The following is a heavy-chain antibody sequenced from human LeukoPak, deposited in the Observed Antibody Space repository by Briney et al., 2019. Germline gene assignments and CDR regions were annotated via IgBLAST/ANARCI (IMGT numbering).Heavy chain of an antibody. Sequence: SETLSLTCTVSGDSISSANYYWGWVRQPPGKGQEWIGEINHSGSTNYNPSLKSRVTISVDTSKNQFSLKLSSVTAADTAVYYCARRTTIFGVVIIGGWFDPWGQGSLVTVSS. CDR2: INHSGST. J-gene: IGHJ5*02. CDR1: GDSISSANYY. CDR3: ARRTTIFGVVIIGGWFDP. V-gene: IGHV4-39*07. D-gene: IGHD3-3*01.